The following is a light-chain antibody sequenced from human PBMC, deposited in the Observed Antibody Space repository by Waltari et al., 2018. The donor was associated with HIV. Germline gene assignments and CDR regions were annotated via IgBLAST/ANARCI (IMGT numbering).Light chain of an antibody. J-gene: IGLJ3*02. CDR1: RGSIARNS. V-gene: IGLV6-57*01. CDR3: QSYDSSNRV. CDR2: EDN. Sequence: FMLTQPHSVSESPAKTVTISCTRSRGSIARNSLQWYQQRPGSSPTTVIYEDNQRPSGVPDRFSGSIDSSSNSASLTISGLKTEDEADYYCQSYDSSNRVFGGGTKLTVL.